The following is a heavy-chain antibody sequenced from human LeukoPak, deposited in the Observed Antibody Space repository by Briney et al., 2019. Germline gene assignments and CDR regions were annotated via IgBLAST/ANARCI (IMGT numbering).Heavy chain of an antibody. Sequence: SETLSLTCAVYGGSFSGYYWSWIRQPPGKGLEWIGEINHSGSTNYNPSLKSRVTISVDTSKNQFSLKLSSVTAADTAVYYCARLRGGLYYYGSRSLDYWGQGTLVTVSS. CDR3: ARLRGGLYYYGSRSLDY. V-gene: IGHV4-34*01. CDR2: INHSGST. D-gene: IGHD3-10*01. CDR1: GGSFSGYY. J-gene: IGHJ4*02.